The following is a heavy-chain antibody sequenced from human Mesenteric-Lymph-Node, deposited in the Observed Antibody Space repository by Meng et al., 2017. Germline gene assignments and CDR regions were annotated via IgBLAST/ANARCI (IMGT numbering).Heavy chain of an antibody. CDR3: ARLLSGWNSPDY. D-gene: IGHD6-19*01. V-gene: IGHV4-38-2*01. J-gene: IGHJ4*02. CDR2: IYHSGST. Sequence: SETLSLTCAVSGYSISSGYYWGWIRQPPGKGLEWIGEIYHSGSTNYNPSLKSRVTISVDKSKNQFSLKLSSVTAADTAVYYCARLLSGWNSPDYWGQGTLVTVSS. CDR1: GYSISSGYY.